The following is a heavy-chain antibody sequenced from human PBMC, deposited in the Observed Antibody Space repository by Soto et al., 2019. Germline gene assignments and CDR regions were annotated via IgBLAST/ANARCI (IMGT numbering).Heavy chain of an antibody. J-gene: IGHJ4*02. CDR3: AKSIAAADY. Sequence: GGSLRLSCAASGFTFISYAIIFVRQAPGKGLEWVSAISGSGGSTYYADSVKGRFTISRDNSKNTLYLQMNSLRAEDTAVYYCAKSIAAADYWGQGTLVTVSS. CDR2: ISGSGGST. V-gene: IGHV3-23*01. D-gene: IGHD6-13*01. CDR1: GFTFISYA.